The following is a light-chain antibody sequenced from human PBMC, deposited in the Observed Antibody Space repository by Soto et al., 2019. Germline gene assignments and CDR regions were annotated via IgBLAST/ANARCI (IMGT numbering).Light chain of an antibody. V-gene: IGLV2-8*01. J-gene: IGLJ3*02. Sequence: QSALTQPPSASGSPGQSVPISCTGTSNDFGGFTYVSWYQHHPGRAPKLLIYEVTKRPSGVPDRFSGSKSGNTASLTVSGLQAEDEAHYYCSSYAGSNKLVFGGGTKLTVL. CDR1: SNDFGGFTY. CDR3: SSYAGSNKLV. CDR2: EVT.